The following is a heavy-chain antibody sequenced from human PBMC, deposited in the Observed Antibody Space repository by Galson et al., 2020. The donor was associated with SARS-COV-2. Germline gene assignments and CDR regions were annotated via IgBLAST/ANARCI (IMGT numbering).Heavy chain of an antibody. J-gene: IGHJ3*02. CDR3: ARAVSSSWYGDAVADDAFDI. CDR1: GFTFSDYY. D-gene: IGHD6-13*01. Sequence: NSGGSLRLSCAASGFTFSDYYMSWIRQAPGKGLEWVSYISSSGSTIYYADSVKGRFTISRDNAKNSLYLQMNSLRAEDTAVYYCARAVSSSWYGDAVADDAFDIWGQGTMVTVSS. V-gene: IGHV3-11*01. CDR2: ISSSGSTI.